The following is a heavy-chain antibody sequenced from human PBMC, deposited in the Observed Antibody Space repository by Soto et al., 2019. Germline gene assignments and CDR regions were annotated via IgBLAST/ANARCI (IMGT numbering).Heavy chain of an antibody. V-gene: IGHV7-4-1*02. Sequence: ASVKVSCKASGYSFPTYGMNWVPQAPGQGLEWMGWFNTYTGNPTYAQGFTGRFVFSMDTSASTAYLQISSLKAEDMAMYYCARYLAGGYLGELSFFDYWGQGTLVTVSS. CDR2: FNTYTGNP. CDR3: ARYLAGGYLGELSFFDY. CDR1: GYSFPTYG. D-gene: IGHD3-16*02. J-gene: IGHJ4*02.